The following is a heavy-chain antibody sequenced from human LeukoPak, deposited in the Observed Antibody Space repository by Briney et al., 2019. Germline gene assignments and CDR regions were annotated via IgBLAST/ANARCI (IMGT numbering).Heavy chain of an antibody. CDR1: DGSITNDD. V-gene: IGHV4-59*01. D-gene: IGHD4-17*01. Sequence: SETLSLTCTVSDGSITNDDWSWVWQPPGKGLEFIGHVHYSGTANYKPSLRSRVTISIATSKQQSFLKLKSVTAADTAVYYCARGYGDFRVEGRYFHSWGQGTLVTVSS. CDR3: ARGYGDFRVEGRYFHS. CDR2: VHYSGTA. J-gene: IGHJ4*02.